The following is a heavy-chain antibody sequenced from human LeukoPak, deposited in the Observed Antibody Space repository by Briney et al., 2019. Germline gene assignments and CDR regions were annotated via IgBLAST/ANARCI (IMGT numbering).Heavy chain of an antibody. Sequence: SETLSLTCTVSGGSISSYYWSWIRQPPGKGLEWIGYIYTSGSTNYNPSLKSRVTISVDTSKNQFSLKLTSVTAADTAVYYCARYPRYCSSTSCAPLRHDSPYHPPAEAFDIWGEGTMVTVSS. V-gene: IGHV4-4*09. CDR1: GGSISSYY. CDR2: IYTSGST. CDR3: ARYPRYCSSTSCAPLRHDSPYHPPAEAFDI. J-gene: IGHJ3*02. D-gene: IGHD2-2*01.